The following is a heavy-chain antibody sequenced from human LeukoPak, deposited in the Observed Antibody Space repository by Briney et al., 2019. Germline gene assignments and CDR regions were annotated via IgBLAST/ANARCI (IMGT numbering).Heavy chain of an antibody. CDR3: ARESPDGGIDY. V-gene: IGHV4-31*03. CDR1: GGSISSGGFY. J-gene: IGHJ4*02. Sequence: SETLSLTCTVSGGSISSGGFYWSWIRQHPGKGLEWIGYIHYSGSTYYNPSLKSRVTISVDTSKTQFSLKLSSVTAADTAVYYCARESPDGGIDYWGQGTLATVSS. CDR2: IHYSGST.